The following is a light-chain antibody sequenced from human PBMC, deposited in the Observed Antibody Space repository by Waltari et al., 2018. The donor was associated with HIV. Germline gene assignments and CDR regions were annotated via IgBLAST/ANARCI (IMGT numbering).Light chain of an antibody. CDR2: SDN. V-gene: IGLV1-44*01. Sequence: QSVLTQPPSTSGTPGQKVTISCSGNNSNIGANAVNWYQQLPGTAPKLLIFSDNQRPSGVPDRFSGSKFDTSASLAISGLQSDDEADYYCATWDDSLNGPVFGGGTKLTVL. CDR3: ATWDDSLNGPV. CDR1: NSNIGANA. J-gene: IGLJ3*02.